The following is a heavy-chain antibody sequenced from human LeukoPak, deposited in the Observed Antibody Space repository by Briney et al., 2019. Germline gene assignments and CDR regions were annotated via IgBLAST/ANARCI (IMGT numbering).Heavy chain of an antibody. Sequence: PSETLSLTCTVSGGSISSSSYYWGWIRQPPGKGLEWIGRISTSGSTNYNPSLKSRVTISVDKSKNQFSLKLSSVTAADTAVYSCASEADYWGQGTLVTVSS. V-gene: IGHV4-61*05. CDR3: ASEADY. CDR2: ISTSGST. J-gene: IGHJ4*02. CDR1: GGSISSSSYY.